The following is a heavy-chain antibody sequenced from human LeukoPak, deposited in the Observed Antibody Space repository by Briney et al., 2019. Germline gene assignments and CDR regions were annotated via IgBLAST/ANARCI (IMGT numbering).Heavy chain of an antibody. CDR1: GGSISSYY. CDR3: ARHNPYYDYVWGSYRPNPWFDP. Sequence: PSETLSLTCTVSGGSISSYYWSWIRQPPGKGLEWIGYIYYSGSTNYNPSLKSRVTISVDTSKNQFSLKLSSVTAADTAVYYCARHNPYYDYVWGSYRPNPWFDPWGQGTLVTVSP. CDR2: IYYSGST. J-gene: IGHJ5*02. V-gene: IGHV4-59*08. D-gene: IGHD3-16*02.